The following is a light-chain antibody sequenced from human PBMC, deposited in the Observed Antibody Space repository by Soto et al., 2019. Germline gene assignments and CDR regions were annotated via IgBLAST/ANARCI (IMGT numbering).Light chain of an antibody. CDR3: CSYAVTNILV. CDR2: EGS. Sequence: QTVVTQPASVSGSPGQSITISCTGTSSDVGSYNLVSWFQQHPGKAPKLMIYEGSKRPSGVSNRFSGSKSGNTASLTISGLQAEDEADYYCCSYAVTNILVVGGGTKLTVL. V-gene: IGLV2-23*01. CDR1: SSDVGSYNL. J-gene: IGLJ2*01.